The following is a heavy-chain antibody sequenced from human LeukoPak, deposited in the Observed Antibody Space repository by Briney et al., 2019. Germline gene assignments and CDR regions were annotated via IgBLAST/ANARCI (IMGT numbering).Heavy chain of an antibody. CDR2: IYSTGSS. V-gene: IGHV4-4*07. Sequence: SETLSLTCTVSGGSISGPYWSWIRQAAGKAPEWIGRIYSTGSSDYNPSLQSRVTMSVDTSKNQFSLNVSTVTAADTAIYYCARDRWFDTWGQGTLVTVSS. CDR3: ARDRWFDT. CDR1: GGSISGPY. J-gene: IGHJ5*02.